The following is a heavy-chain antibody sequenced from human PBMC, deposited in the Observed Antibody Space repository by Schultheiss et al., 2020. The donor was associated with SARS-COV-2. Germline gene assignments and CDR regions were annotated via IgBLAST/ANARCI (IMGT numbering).Heavy chain of an antibody. J-gene: IGHJ6*02. Sequence: SETLSLTCTVSGGSISSYYWSWIRQPPGKGLEWIGEINHSGSTNYNPSLKSRVTISVDTSKNQFSLKLSSVTAADTAVYYCARRGICTNGVCYTGRAPYGMDVWGQGTTVTVSS. CDR3: ARRGICTNGVCYTGRAPYGMDV. D-gene: IGHD2-8*01. V-gene: IGHV4-34*01. CDR1: GGSISSYY. CDR2: INHSGST.